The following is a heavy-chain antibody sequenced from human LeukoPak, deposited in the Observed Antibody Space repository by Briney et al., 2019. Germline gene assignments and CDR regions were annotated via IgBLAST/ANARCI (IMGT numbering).Heavy chain of an antibody. CDR3: ARDRGWAGYTYGFYY. Sequence: SVKVSCKASGYTFTSYAISWVRQAPGQGLEWMGGIIPIFGTANYAQKFQGRVTITADESTSTAYMELSSLRSEDTAVYYCARDRGWAGYTYGFYYWGQGTLVTVSS. J-gene: IGHJ4*02. CDR2: IIPIFGTA. D-gene: IGHD5-18*01. CDR1: GYTFTSYA. V-gene: IGHV1-69*13.